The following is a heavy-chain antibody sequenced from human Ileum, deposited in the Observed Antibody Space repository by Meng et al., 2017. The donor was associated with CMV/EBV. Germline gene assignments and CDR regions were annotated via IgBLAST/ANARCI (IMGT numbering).Heavy chain of an antibody. CDR2: INQDGREK. CDR3: TRSLDY. CDR1: GFTFSNYW. J-gene: IGHJ4*02. V-gene: IGHV3-7*01. Sequence: GGSLRLSCAAFGFTFSNYWMDWVRQTPGKGLEWVANINQDGREKYYVDSVEGRFTISRDNAKNALYLQMSNLGAEDTAVYYCTRSLDYWGQGTLVTVAS.